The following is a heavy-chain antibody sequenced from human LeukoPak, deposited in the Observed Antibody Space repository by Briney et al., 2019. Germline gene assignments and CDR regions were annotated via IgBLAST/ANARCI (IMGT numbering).Heavy chain of an antibody. V-gene: IGHV4-38-2*02. J-gene: IGHJ4*02. CDR1: GSSMSSDYY. D-gene: IGHD3-22*01. CDR2: ISDSGSA. CDR3: AKDHYDSSGYPFDY. Sequence: SETLSLTCTVSGSSMSSDYYWGWIRQPPGKGLEWIGSISDSGSAYYNPSLKSRVVISVDTSKNHFSLKLRSVTAADTAVYYCAKDHYDSSGYPFDYWGQGTLVTVSS.